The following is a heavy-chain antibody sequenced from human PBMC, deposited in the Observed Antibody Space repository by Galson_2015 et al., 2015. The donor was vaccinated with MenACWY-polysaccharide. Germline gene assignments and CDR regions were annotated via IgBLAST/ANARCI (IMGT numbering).Heavy chain of an antibody. J-gene: IGHJ4*02. D-gene: IGHD4-23*01. CDR2: IKQDESEK. Sequence: SLRLSCAASGFTFSSFWMSWVRQAPGKGLEWVANIKQDESEKYYVDSVKGRFTISRDNAKNSLYLQMNSLRAEDTAVYYCARDVYGGHFDYWGQGTLVTVSS. V-gene: IGHV3-7*01. CDR1: GFTFSSFW. CDR3: ARDVYGGHFDY.